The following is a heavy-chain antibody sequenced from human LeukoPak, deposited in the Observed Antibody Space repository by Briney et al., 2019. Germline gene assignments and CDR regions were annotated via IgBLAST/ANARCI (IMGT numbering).Heavy chain of an antibody. CDR2: IYPGDSDT. V-gene: IGHV5-51*01. D-gene: IGHD1/OR15-1a*01. CDR1: GYSFPIYW. CDR3: ARRGPGTVADY. J-gene: IGHJ4*02. Sequence: GESLRISCKGSGYSFPIYWIAWVRQMPGKGLEWMGIIYPGDSDTRYSPSFQGQVTISADKSISTAYLQWSSLKASDTAMYYCARRGPGTVADYWGQGTLVTVAS.